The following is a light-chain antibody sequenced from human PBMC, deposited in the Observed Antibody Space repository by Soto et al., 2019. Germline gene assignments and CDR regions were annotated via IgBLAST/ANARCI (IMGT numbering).Light chain of an antibody. V-gene: IGLV2-8*01. CDR2: EVN. Sequence: QSVLTQPPSASGSPGQSVTISCTGTSSDVGGFNYVSWHQQHPGKAPKLMIYEVNKRPSGVPDRFSGSKSDNTASLTVSGLQAEDEATYYCSSYADNNNLLFGGGTKLTVL. CDR3: SSYADNNNLL. CDR1: SSDVGGFNY. J-gene: IGLJ2*01.